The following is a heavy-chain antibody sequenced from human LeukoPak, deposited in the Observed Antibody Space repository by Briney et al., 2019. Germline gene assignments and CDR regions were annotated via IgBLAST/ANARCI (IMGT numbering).Heavy chain of an antibody. V-gene: IGHV3-7*01. CDR3: ARGVGDA. D-gene: IGHD2-15*01. Sequence: PGGSLRLSCAASGFTFSSDYMSWVRQAPGNGLDWVANINQDGSEKYYIDSVKGRFSISRDNDKDSLFLEMNSLRADDTAMYYCARGVGDAWGQGVMVTVSS. CDR1: GFTFSSDY. CDR2: INQDGSEK. J-gene: IGHJ3*01.